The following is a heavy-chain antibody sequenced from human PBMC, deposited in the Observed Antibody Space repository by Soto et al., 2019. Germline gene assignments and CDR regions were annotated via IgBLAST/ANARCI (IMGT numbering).Heavy chain of an antibody. CDR1: VFTFSSYG. CDR3: AKGYDFWSGASDY. Sequence: GSLRLSCAASVFTFSSYGMHWVRQAPGKGLEWVAVISYDGSNKYYADSVKGRFTISRDNSKNTLYLQMNSLRAEDTAVYYCAKGYDFWSGASDYWGQGTLVTVSS. V-gene: IGHV3-30*18. J-gene: IGHJ4*02. CDR2: ISYDGSNK. D-gene: IGHD3-3*01.